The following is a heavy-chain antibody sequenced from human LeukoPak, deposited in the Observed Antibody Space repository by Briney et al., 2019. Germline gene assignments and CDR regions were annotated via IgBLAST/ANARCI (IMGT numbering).Heavy chain of an antibody. D-gene: IGHD7-27*01. V-gene: IGHV3-53*01. J-gene: IGHJ4*02. CDR1: GFTVSSNY. Sequence: GGSLRLSCAASGFTVSSNYMSWVRQAPGKGLEWVSVIYSGGSTYYAGSVKGRFSISRDNSKNTLILQMNSLRVEDTAVYYCAKALYDSTGDGYWGQGTLVTISS. CDR2: IYSGGST. CDR3: AKALYDSTGDGY.